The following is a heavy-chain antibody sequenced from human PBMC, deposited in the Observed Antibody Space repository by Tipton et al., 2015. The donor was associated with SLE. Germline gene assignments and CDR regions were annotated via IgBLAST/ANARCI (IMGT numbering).Heavy chain of an antibody. CDR1: GGSISSSSYY. D-gene: IGHD5-12*01. Sequence: LRLSCTVSGGSISSSSYYWGWIRQPPGKGLEWIGSIYYSGSTYYNPSLKSRVTISVDTSKNQFSLRLISVTAADTAVYYCAREKSGHGYFDSWGQGSLVTVSS. CDR2: IYYSGST. J-gene: IGHJ4*02. V-gene: IGHV4-39*07. CDR3: AREKSGHGYFDS.